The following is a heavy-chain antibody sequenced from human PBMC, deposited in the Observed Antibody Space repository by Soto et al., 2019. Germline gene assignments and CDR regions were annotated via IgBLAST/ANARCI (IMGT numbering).Heavy chain of an antibody. Sequence: GVSLRLSCAASGFTVGSNYMSWVRQAPGKGLEWVSVIYSGGSTYYADSVKGRFTISRDNSKNTLYLQMNSLRAEDTAVYYCARDPYSGSYFYWGQGTLVTVSS. CDR3: ARDPYSGSYFY. CDR2: IYSGGST. D-gene: IGHD1-26*01. V-gene: IGHV3-66*01. J-gene: IGHJ4*02. CDR1: GFTVGSNY.